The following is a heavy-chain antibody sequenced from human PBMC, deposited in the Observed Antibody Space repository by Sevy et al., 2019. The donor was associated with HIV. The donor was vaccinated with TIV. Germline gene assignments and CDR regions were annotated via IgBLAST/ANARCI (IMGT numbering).Heavy chain of an antibody. J-gene: IGHJ6*02. D-gene: IGHD3-3*01. Sequence: GGSLRLSCAASGFTFSSYAMSWVRQAPGKGLEWVSAISGSGGSTYYADSVKGRFTISRDNSKNTLYLQMNSLRAEDTAVYYCAKDLSSRITIFGVETTHYYYYYGMDVWGQGTTVTVSS. CDR1: GFTFSSYA. V-gene: IGHV3-23*01. CDR2: ISGSGGST. CDR3: AKDLSSRITIFGVETTHYYYYYGMDV.